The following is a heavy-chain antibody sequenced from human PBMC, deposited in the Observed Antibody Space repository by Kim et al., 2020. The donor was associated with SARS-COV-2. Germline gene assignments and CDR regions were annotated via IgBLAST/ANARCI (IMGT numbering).Heavy chain of an antibody. CDR2: ISYDGSNK. D-gene: IGHD3-22*01. Sequence: GGSLRLSCAASGFTFSSYAMHWVRQAPGKGLEWVAVISYDGSNKYYADSLKGRFTIARDNSKNTLYLQMNSLRAEDTAVYYCARAGGVDHYYDSSGPSDWGQGTLVTVSS. V-gene: IGHV3-30-3*01. CDR1: GFTFSSYA. CDR3: ARAGGVDHYYDSSGPSD. J-gene: IGHJ4*02.